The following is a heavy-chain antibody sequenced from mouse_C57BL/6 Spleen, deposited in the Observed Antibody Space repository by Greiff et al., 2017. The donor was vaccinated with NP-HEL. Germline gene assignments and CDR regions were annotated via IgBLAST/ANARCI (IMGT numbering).Heavy chain of an antibody. J-gene: IGHJ1*03. V-gene: IGHV14-1*01. CDR2: IDPEDGDT. Sequence: EVQLQQSGAELVRPGASVKLSCTASGFNIKDYYMHWVKQRPEQGLEWIGRIDPEDGDTEYAPKFQGKATMTADTSSNPAYLQLSSLTSEDTAVYYCTTSSSYLWYFDVWGTGTTVTVSS. D-gene: IGHD1-1*01. CDR3: TTSSSYLWYFDV. CDR1: GFNIKDYY.